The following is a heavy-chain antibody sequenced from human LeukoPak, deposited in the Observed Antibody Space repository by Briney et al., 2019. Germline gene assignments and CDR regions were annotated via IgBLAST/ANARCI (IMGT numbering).Heavy chain of an antibody. V-gene: IGHV3-11*01. J-gene: IGHJ5*02. CDR3: ARVSTAPSSMVRGNWFDP. Sequence: GGSLRLSCAASGFTFSDYYVSWIRQAPGKGLEWVSYISSSGSTIYYADSVKGRFTISRDNAKNSLYLQMNSLRAEDTAVYYCARVSTAPSSMVRGNWFDPWGQGTLVTVSS. CDR1: GFTFSDYY. CDR2: ISSSGSTI. D-gene: IGHD3-10*01.